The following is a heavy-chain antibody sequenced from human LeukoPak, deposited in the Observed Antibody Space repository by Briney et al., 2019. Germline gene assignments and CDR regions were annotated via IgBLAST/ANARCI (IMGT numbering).Heavy chain of an antibody. V-gene: IGHV3-7*01. J-gene: IGHJ4*02. CDR1: GFTFSYHW. Sequence: SGGSLRLSCAASGFTFSYHWMTWVRQAPGKGLEWVANIKNDGAVKNYVDSVKGRFTISRDNAKNSLYLQMNSLRAEDTAVYYCARGHGYWSFGWGQGTLVTVSS. CDR3: ARGHGYWSFG. D-gene: IGHD3-3*01. CDR2: IKNDGAVK.